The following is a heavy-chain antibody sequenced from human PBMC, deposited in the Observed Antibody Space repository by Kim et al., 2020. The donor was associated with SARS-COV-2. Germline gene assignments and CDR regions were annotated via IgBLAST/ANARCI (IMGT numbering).Heavy chain of an antibody. V-gene: IGHV4-39*01. J-gene: IGHJ5*02. CDR1: GGSISSSSYY. D-gene: IGHD3-10*01. Sequence: SETLSLTCTVSGGSISSSSYYWCWIRQPPGKGLEWIGSIYYSGSTYYNPSLKSRVTISVDTSKNQFSLKLSSVTAADTAVYYCARHAYYYGSGSYYLRHNWFDPWGQGTLVTVSS. CDR2: IYYSGST. CDR3: ARHAYYYGSGSYYLRHNWFDP.